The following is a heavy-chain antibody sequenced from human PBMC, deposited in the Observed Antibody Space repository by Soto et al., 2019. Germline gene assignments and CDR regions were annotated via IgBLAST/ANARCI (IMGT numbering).Heavy chain of an antibody. D-gene: IGHD4-17*01. CDR3: AKDTMTTVTTGWWDY. Sequence: GGSLRLSCAASGFTFSSYGMHWVRQAPGKGLEWVAVISYDGSNKYYADSVKGRFTISRDNSKNTLYLQMNSLRAEDTAVYHCAKDTMTTVTTGWWDYWGQGTLVTVSS. CDR1: GFTFSSYG. V-gene: IGHV3-30*18. CDR2: ISYDGSNK. J-gene: IGHJ4*02.